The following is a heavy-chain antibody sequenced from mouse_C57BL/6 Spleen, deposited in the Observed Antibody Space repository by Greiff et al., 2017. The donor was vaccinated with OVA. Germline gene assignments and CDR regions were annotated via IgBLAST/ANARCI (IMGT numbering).Heavy chain of an antibody. Sequence: VQLQESGPELVKPGASVKISCKASGYAFSSSWMNWVKQRPGQGLEWIGRIYPGDGDTNYNGKFKGKATLTADKSSSTAYMQLSSLTSEDSAVYFCASYGSSHFDYWGQGTTLTVSS. D-gene: IGHD1-1*01. CDR1: GYAFSSSW. V-gene: IGHV1-82*01. CDR3: ASYGSSHFDY. CDR2: IYPGDGDT. J-gene: IGHJ2*01.